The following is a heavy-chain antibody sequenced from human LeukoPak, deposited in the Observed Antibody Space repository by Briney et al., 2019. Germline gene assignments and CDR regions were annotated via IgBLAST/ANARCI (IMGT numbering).Heavy chain of an antibody. CDR1: GGPITNYH. V-gene: IGHV4-59*01. J-gene: IGHJ3*02. CDR2: VYSSGTT. CDR3: ARTNAFDI. Sequence: PSETLSLTCTVSGGPITNYHWTWIRQPPGKGLEYIGYVYSSGTTFYNPSLKSRVTISVDTSKNQFSLKLSSVTAADTAVYYCARTNAFDIWGQGTMVTVSS.